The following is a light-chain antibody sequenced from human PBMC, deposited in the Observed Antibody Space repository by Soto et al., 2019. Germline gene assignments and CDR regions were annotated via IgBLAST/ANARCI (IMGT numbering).Light chain of an antibody. J-gene: IGLJ1*01. CDR3: SSYTSSSTLVV. Sequence: QSVLTQPASASGSPGQSITISCTGTSSDVGGYNYVSWYQQHPGKAPKLMIYDVSNRPSGVSNRFSGSKSGNTASLTISGLQAEDEADYYCSSYTSSSTLVVFGTGTKLTVL. CDR2: DVS. V-gene: IGLV2-14*01. CDR1: SSDVGGYNY.